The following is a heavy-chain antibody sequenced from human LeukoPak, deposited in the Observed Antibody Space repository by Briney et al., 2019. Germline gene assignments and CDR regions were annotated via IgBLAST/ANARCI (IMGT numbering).Heavy chain of an antibody. CDR2: IYYSGST. D-gene: IGHD5-18*01. Sequence: SETPSLTCTVSGGSISSYYWSWIRQPPGKGLEWIGYIYYSGSTNYNPSLKSRVTISVDTSKNQFSLKLSSVTAADTAVYYCARIIKKYSYGGYYFDYWGQGTLVTVSS. CDR1: GGSISSYY. J-gene: IGHJ4*02. V-gene: IGHV4-59*12. CDR3: ARIIKKYSYGGYYFDY.